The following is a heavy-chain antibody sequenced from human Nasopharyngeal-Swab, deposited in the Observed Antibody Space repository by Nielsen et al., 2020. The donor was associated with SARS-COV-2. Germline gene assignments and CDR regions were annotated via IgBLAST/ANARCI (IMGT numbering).Heavy chain of an antibody. J-gene: IGHJ4*02. D-gene: IGHD3-16*01. CDR2: IAPSDSTT. V-gene: IGHV5-10-1*01. CDR1: GYTLTSYW. CDR3: ARHSDVMGSVY. Sequence: GESLKISCKGSGYTLTSYWINWVRQMPGRGLEWMGRIAPSDSTTAYNPSFQGHVTISVDKSISTAFLQWNSLKASDSAMYYCARHSDVMGSVYWGQGTPVIVTS.